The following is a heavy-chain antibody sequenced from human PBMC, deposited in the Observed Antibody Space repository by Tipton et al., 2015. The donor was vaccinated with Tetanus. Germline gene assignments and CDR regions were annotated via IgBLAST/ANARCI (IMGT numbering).Heavy chain of an antibody. J-gene: IGHJ4*02. CDR2: ILYTGST. CDR3: ARRGGDFLTGYYDS. D-gene: IGHD3-9*01. CDR1: GGSIRSGGFY. V-gene: IGHV4-31*03. Sequence: TLSLTCTVSGGSIRSGGFYWSWIRQHPVKGLEWIGYILYTGSTYTTPSLKSRVTISEDTSKNQFSLKLSSVIAADTAVYYCARRGGDFLTGYYDSWGQGTLVTVSS.